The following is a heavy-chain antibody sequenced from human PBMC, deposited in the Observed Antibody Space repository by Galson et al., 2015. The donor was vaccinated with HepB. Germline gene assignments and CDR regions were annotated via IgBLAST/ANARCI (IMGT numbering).Heavy chain of an antibody. J-gene: IGHJ4*02. Sequence: SVKVSCKASGGTFSSYAISWVRQAPGQGLEWMGRINPNSGGTNYAQKFQGRVTMTRDTSISTAYMELSRLRSDDTAVYYCARDRDDYGFDYWGQGTLVTVSS. D-gene: IGHD4-17*01. CDR1: GGTFSSYA. V-gene: IGHV1-2*06. CDR2: INPNSGGT. CDR3: ARDRDDYGFDY.